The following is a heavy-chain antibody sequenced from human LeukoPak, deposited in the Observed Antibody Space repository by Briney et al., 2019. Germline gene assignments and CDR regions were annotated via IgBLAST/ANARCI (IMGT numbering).Heavy chain of an antibody. Sequence: PGGSLRLSCAASGFTFSDYYMSWIRQAPGKGLECISYISSSGSTIYDADFVKGRFTISRDNAKNSLYLQMNSLRAEDTAVYYCARARGSYSFDYWGQGALVTVSS. CDR3: ARARGSYSFDY. CDR2: ISSSGSTI. CDR1: GFTFSDYY. D-gene: IGHD1-26*01. V-gene: IGHV3-11*01. J-gene: IGHJ4*02.